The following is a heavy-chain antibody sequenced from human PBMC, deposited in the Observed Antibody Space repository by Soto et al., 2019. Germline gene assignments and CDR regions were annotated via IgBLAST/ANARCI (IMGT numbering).Heavy chain of an antibody. V-gene: IGHV4-30-4*01. CDR2: IYYSGST. D-gene: IGHD3-22*01. J-gene: IGHJ4*02. CDR3: ARGVGSNYYDSSGYSYYFDY. CDR1: GGSISSGDYY. Sequence: SETQSLTCTVSGGSISSGDYYWSWIRQPPGKGLEWIGYIYYSGSTYYNPSLKSRVTISVDTSKNQFSLKLSSVTAADTAVYYCARGVGSNYYDSSGYSYYFDYWGQGTLVTVSS.